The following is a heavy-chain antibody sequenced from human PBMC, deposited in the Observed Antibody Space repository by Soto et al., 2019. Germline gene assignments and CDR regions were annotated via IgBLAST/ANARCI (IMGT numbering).Heavy chain of an antibody. V-gene: IGHV4-34*01. J-gene: IGHJ2*01. CDR1: GGSFSGYY. CDR2: INHSGST. D-gene: IGHD6-13*01. Sequence: SETLSLTCAVYGGSFSGYYWSWIRQPPGKGLEWIGEINHSGSTNYNPSLKSRVTISVDTSKNQFSLKLSSVTAADTAVYYCARYRAGYWYFDLWGRGTLVTVSS. CDR3: ARYRAGYWYFDL.